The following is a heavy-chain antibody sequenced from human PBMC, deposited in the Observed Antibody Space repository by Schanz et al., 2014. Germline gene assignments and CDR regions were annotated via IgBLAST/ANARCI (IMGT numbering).Heavy chain of an antibody. V-gene: IGHV1-69*02. CDR3: ARGLGDERWLDLNEAFDI. D-gene: IGHD6-19*01. J-gene: IGHJ3*02. CDR1: GGTFSSST. Sequence: QVQLVQSGAEVKKPGSSVKVSCKASGGTFSSSTLTWVRQAPGQGLEWMGRIIPILGITNVAQTFQDRVTITADKSTSTAYMELSSLRSEDTAVYYCARGLGDERWLDLNEAFDIWGQGTIXTVSS. CDR2: IIPILGIT.